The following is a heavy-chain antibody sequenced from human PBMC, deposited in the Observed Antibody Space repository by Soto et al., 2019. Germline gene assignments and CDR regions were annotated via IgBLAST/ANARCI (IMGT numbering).Heavy chain of an antibody. J-gene: IGHJ4*02. CDR3: VRDRRASSGWFPFDN. CDR2: ISSSAGTK. V-gene: IGHV3-48*01. Sequence: GGSLRLSCAASGFTFSSYSMSWIRQAPGKGLEWVSYISSSAGTKNYADSVKGRFTISRDNAKNSLYLQMNSLRAEDTALYYCVRDRRASSGWFPFDNWGQGTLVTVSS. CDR1: GFTFSSYS. D-gene: IGHD6-19*01.